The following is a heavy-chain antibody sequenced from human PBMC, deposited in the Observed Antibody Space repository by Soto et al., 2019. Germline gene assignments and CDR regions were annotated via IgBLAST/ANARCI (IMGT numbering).Heavy chain of an antibody. D-gene: IGHD3-10*01. Sequence: EVQLVESGGGLVQPGGSLRLSCAASGFTVSSNYMSWVRQAPGKGLEWVSVIYSGGGTYYAASVKGRFTISRDSSKNTLYLQMNSLRAGDTAVYYCARGGTMALDYWGQGTLVTVSS. CDR1: GFTVSSNY. J-gene: IGHJ4*02. CDR2: IYSGGGT. CDR3: ARGGTMALDY. V-gene: IGHV3-66*01.